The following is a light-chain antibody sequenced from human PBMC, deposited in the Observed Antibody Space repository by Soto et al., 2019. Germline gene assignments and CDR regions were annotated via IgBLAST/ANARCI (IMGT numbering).Light chain of an antibody. V-gene: IGKV1-5*01. Sequence: DIQMTQSPSALSASVGGRVTITCRASQSIKTWLAWYQRKPGRAPNLLIYDASSLQSGVPSRFSGSGSGTEFTLTISSLQPDDFATYYCQQYNSYSTFGQGTKVDIK. CDR3: QQYNSYST. CDR1: QSIKTW. CDR2: DAS. J-gene: IGKJ1*01.